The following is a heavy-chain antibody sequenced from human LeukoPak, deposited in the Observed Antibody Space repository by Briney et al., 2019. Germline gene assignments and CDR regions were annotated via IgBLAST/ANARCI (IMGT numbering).Heavy chain of an antibody. CDR3: AKDLSWWVTADY. V-gene: IGHV3-23*01. CDR2: VGGDEKT. J-gene: IGHJ4*02. Sequence: GGSLRLSCVASGFPFSGNAMSWVREVPGGGLWWVSGVGGDEKTHYANFVRGRFTISRDNAKNTVFLQMNSLTVEDAAVYYCAKDLSWWVTADYWGQGVLVTDSS. D-gene: IGHD2-21*02. CDR1: GFPFSGNA.